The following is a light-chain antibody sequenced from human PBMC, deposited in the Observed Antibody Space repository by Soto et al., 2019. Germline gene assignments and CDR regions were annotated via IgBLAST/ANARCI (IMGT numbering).Light chain of an antibody. J-gene: IGLJ2*01. CDR2: DNN. V-gene: IGLV1-51*01. CDR3: AAWDSSLSAVI. Sequence: QSVLTQPPSVSAAPGQKVTISCSGSNSNIGNNYVSWYQQLPGTAPKLLISDNNKRPSGIPDRFSGSKSGTSATLGITGLQTGDEADYYCAAWDSSLSAVIFGGGTKLTVL. CDR1: NSNIGNNY.